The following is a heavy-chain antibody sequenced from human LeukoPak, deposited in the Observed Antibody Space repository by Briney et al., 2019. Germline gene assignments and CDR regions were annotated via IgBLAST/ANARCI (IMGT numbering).Heavy chain of an antibody. V-gene: IGHV3-7*01. Sequence: GGSVRLSCAATGFTFSSCWMSWVRQAPGKGLEWVANIKQDGSEKYYVDSLKGRFTISRHNAKNSLYLQMNSLRAEDTAVYYCASGTPLRYFGVDDFDIWGQGTMVTVSS. D-gene: IGHD3-9*01. CDR1: GFTFSSCW. CDR2: IKQDGSEK. J-gene: IGHJ3*02. CDR3: ASGTPLRYFGVDDFDI.